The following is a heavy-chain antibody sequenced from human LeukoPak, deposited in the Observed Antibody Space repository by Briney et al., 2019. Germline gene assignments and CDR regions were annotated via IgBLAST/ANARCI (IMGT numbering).Heavy chain of an antibody. CDR1: GFTFGDYW. CDR3: ARDSTWAFDY. V-gene: IGHV3-7*05. D-gene: IGHD7-27*01. J-gene: IGHJ4*02. Sequence: GGSLRLSCAASGFTFGDYWMSWVRQAPGKGPEWVANIKEDESIKAYVDSVKGRFTISRDNAKNLLYLQMNSLRTEDTAVYYCARDSTWAFDYWGQGTLVTVSS. CDR2: IKEDESIK.